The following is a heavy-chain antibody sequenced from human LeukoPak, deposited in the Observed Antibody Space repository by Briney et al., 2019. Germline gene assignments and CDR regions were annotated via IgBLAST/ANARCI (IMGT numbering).Heavy chain of an antibody. D-gene: IGHD5-24*01. V-gene: IGHV7-4-1*02. CDR1: GYTFSNYA. J-gene: IGHJ4*02. Sequence: GASVKVSCKASGYTFSNYAMNWVRQAPGRGLEWMGWINTNTGNPTYAQGFTGRFVFSLDTSVSTAYLQISSLKAEDTAVYYCVTRDGVSDGFFNFDYWGQGTLVTVSS. CDR2: INTNTGNP. CDR3: VTRDGVSDGFFNFDY.